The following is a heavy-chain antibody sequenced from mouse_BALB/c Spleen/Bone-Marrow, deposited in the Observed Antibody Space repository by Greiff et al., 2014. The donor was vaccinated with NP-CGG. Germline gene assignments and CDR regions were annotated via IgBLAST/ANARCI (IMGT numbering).Heavy chain of an antibody. J-gene: IGHJ3*01. CDR2: IDPSDSYT. CDR3: ARRELGPRWFTY. CDR1: GYTFPSYW. Sequence: QVQLKESGAEFVKPGASVKLSCKASGYTFPSYWMHWVKQRPGQGLEWIGEIDPSDSYTNYNQKFKGKATLTVDKSSSTAYMQLSSLTSEDSAVYYCARRELGPRWFTYWGQGTLVTVSA. V-gene: IGHV1-69*02. D-gene: IGHD3-1*01.